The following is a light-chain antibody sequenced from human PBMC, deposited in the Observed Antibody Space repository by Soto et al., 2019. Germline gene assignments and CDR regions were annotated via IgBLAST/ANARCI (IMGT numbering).Light chain of an antibody. CDR3: QHYSSSPPEFT. V-gene: IGKV3-20*01. CDR2: GAS. CDR1: QSVSSSY. Sequence: EMVLTQSPGSLSLSPGERATLSCRASQSVSSSYLAWYQQRPGQAPRLLIFGASYRDTGIPDRFSGSGSGTDFTLTISRLEPEDFAVYYCQHYSSSPPEFTFGPGTKVDSK. J-gene: IGKJ3*01.